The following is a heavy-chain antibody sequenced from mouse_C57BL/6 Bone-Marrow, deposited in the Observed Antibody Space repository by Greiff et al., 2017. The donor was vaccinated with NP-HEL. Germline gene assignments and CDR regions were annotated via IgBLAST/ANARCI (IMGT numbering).Heavy chain of an antibody. Sequence: QVQLHQPGAELVKPGASVKMSCKASGYTFTSYWITWVKQRPGQGLEWIGDIYPGSGSTNYNEKFKSKATLTVDTSSSTAYMQLSSLTSEDSAVYYCAREGGYDYSFDYWGQGTTLTVSS. CDR1: GYTFTSYW. J-gene: IGHJ2*01. V-gene: IGHV1-55*01. CDR3: AREGGYDYSFDY. D-gene: IGHD2-4*01. CDR2: IYPGSGST.